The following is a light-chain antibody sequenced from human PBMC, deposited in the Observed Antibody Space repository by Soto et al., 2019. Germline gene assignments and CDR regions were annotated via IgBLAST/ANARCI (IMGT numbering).Light chain of an antibody. CDR1: SSNIGAGYD. CDR3: QSYDSSLSGSRV. V-gene: IGLV1-40*01. J-gene: IGLJ1*01. Sequence: QSVLTQPPSVSGAPGQRVTISCTGSSSNIGAGYDVHWYQQLPGTAPKHLIYGNSNRPSGVPDRFSGSKSGTSASLAITGLQAEDDADYYCQSYDSSLSGSRVVGTGTKLTVL. CDR2: GNS.